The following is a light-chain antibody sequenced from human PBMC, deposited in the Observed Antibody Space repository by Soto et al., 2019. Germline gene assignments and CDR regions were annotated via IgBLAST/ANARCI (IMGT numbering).Light chain of an antibody. J-gene: IGKJ2*01. CDR2: AAS. V-gene: IGKV1-6*01. Sequence: AIQMTQSPSSLSASVGDRVTITCRASQDITKDLAWYQQKPGTAPKVLISAASSLQTGVPSRFSGSGSGTDFTLTISSLQPEDFATYYCLQDFNFPFTFGQGTKLEVK. CDR1: QDITKD. CDR3: LQDFNFPFT.